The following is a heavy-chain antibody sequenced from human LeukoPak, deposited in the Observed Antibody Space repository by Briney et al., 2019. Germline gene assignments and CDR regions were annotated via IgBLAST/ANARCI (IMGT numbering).Heavy chain of an antibody. D-gene: IGHD2-2*01. V-gene: IGHV3-48*04. J-gene: IGHJ6*03. CDR1: GFTFSSYS. Sequence: PGGSLRLSCAASGFTFSSYSMNWVRQAPGKGLEWVSYISSSSSTIYYADSVKGRFTISRDNAKNSLSLQMNSLRAEDTAVYYCAKEIVPAFYYYFYYMDVWGKGTTVTVSS. CDR2: ISSSSSTI. CDR3: AKEIVPAFYYYFYYMDV.